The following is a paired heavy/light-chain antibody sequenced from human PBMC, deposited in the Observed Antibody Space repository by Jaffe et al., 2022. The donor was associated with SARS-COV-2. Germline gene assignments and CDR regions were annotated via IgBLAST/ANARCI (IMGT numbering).Light chain of an antibody. CDR2: LGS. J-gene: IGKJ1*01. Sequence: DIVMTQSPLSLPVTPGESASISCRSSQSLLHSNGYIYLDWYLQKPGQSPQLLIYLGSNRASGVPDRFSGSGSGTDFTLKISRVEAEDVGVYYCMQALQTPPTFGQGTKVEIK. V-gene: IGKV2-28*01. CDR1: QSLLHSNGYIY. CDR3: MQALQTPPT.
Heavy chain of an antibody. V-gene: IGHV3-48*02. CDR3: ARYCNGRCYDYGRYNGMDV. CDR1: GFTFSNYN. Sequence: EVQLVESGGGLVQPGGSLRLSCAASGFTFSNYNMNWVRQGPGKGLEWVSHISGTSSDIYYADSVRGRFTISRDNAKNSLYLQMNSLRDEDTAVYFCARYCNGRCYDYGRYNGMDVWGQGTTVIVSS. CDR2: ISGTSSDI. D-gene: IGHD3-16*01. J-gene: IGHJ6*02.